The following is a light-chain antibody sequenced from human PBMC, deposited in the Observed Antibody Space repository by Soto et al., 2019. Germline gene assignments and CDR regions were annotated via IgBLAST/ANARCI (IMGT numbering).Light chain of an antibody. CDR2: TNN. CDR1: SSNIGRDN. J-gene: IGLJ2*01. CDR3: QSYENRLSGAYLV. V-gene: IGLV1-44*01. Sequence: QSVLTQPPSASGTPGQRVTISCSGSSSNIGRDNVSWYQQLPGTAPKLLIYTNNQRPSGVPDRFSGSKSGTSASLAISGLQSEDEADYYFQSYENRLSGAYLVLGGGTKLTVL.